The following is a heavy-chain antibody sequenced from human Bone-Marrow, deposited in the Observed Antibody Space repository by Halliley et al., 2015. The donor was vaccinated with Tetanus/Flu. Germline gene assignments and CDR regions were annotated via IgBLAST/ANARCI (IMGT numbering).Heavy chain of an antibody. V-gene: IGHV3-15*01. CDR2: VKSKADGGTT. CDR3: TSYGGFGMDV. J-gene: IGHJ6*02. D-gene: IGHD3-16*01. Sequence: WVGHVKSKADGGTTDYAAPVKGRFAIPRDDSKNIVYLQMNSLKTEDTSIYYCTSYGGFGMDVWGQGTTVTVSS.